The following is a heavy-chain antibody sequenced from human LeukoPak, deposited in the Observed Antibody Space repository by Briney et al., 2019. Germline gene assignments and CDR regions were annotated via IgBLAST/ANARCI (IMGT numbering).Heavy chain of an antibody. CDR3: ARDGTYYYDSSGYPDY. Sequence: GGSLRLSCAASGFTFSSYWMHWVRQAPGKGVVWVSRINSDGSSTSYADSVKGRFTISRDNAKNTLYLQMNSLRAEDTAVYYCARDGTYYYDSSGYPDYWGQGTLVTVSS. J-gene: IGHJ4*02. D-gene: IGHD3-22*01. V-gene: IGHV3-74*01. CDR2: INSDGSST. CDR1: GFTFSSYW.